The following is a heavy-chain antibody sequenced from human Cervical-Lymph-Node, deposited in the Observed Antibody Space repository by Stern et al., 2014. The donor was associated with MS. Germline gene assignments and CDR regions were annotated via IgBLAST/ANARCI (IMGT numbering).Heavy chain of an antibody. Sequence: QVQLQESGPGLVKPSETLSLTCNVSGGSISGFYLTWIRQPPGKGLEWIGYNYNSGYTAYNPSRKGRISISLDMSTNQSSLKLTSVTAADTAVYYCARGGGGSYFAYWGQGTLVTVSS. CDR3: ARGGGGSYFAY. J-gene: IGHJ4*02. D-gene: IGHD1-26*01. CDR2: NYNSGYT. CDR1: GGSISGFY. V-gene: IGHV4-59*01.